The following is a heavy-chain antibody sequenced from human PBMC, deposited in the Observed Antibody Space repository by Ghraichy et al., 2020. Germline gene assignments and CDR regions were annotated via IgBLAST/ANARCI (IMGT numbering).Heavy chain of an antibody. J-gene: IGHJ4*02. CDR2: IYWDDDK. V-gene: IGHV2-5*02. D-gene: IGHD1-26*01. Sequence: SGPTLMKPTQTLTLTCTFSGFSLSTSGVGVGWIRQPPGKALEWLALIYWDDDKRYSPSLKSRLTITKDTSKNQVVLTMTNMDPVDTATYYCAHRRGSGSYYYFDYWGQGTLVTVSS. CDR1: GFSLSTSGVG. CDR3: AHRRGSGSYYYFDY.